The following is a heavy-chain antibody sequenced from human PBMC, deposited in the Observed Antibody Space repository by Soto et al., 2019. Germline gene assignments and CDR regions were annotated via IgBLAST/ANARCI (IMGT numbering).Heavy chain of an antibody. Sequence: PGGALRLSSAASGFTFSSYSMNWVRQAPGKGLEWVSYISSSSSTIYYADSVKGRFTISRDNAKNSLYLQMNSLRDEDTAVYYCAVSSSWYVTFDYWGQGTLVTVSS. J-gene: IGHJ4*02. V-gene: IGHV3-48*02. CDR3: AVSSSWYVTFDY. CDR1: GFTFSSYS. D-gene: IGHD6-13*01. CDR2: ISSSSSTI.